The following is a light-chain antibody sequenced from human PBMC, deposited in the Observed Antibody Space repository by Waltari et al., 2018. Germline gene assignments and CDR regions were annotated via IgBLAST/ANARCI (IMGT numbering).Light chain of an antibody. CDR2: GAS. V-gene: IGKV3-20*01. Sequence: EIVLTQSPGTLSLSPGEKVTLSCRASQSVGLGYLAWYQQKPGQAPRLLIYGASSRATGIPDRFSGSGSGTDFTLSISGVESEDFAVYYYHHYGSSPFTFGQGTKLEV. CDR1: QSVGLGY. CDR3: HHYGSSPFT. J-gene: IGKJ2*01.